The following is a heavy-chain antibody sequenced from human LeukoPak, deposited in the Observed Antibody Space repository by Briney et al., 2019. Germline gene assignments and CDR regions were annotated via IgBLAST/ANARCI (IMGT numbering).Heavy chain of an antibody. J-gene: IGHJ4*02. Sequence: GGSLRLSCAASSFTFSSYSMEWVRQAPGKGLEWISSISSGSNNIYYADSVKGRFIISRDNAKNLLYLHMASLRAEDTAVYYCAKKWGSLDYWGQGILVTVSS. CDR1: SFTFSSYS. D-gene: IGHD7-27*01. CDR3: AKKWGSLDY. V-gene: IGHV3-48*04. CDR2: ISSGSNNI.